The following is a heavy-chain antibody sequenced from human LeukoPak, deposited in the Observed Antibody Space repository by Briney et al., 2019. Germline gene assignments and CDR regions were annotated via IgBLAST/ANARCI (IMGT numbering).Heavy chain of an antibody. CDR1: GGSISSYY. J-gene: IGHJ3*02. CDR2: IYYSGST. D-gene: IGHD3-10*01. V-gene: IGHV4-59*01. Sequence: SETLSLTCTVSGGSISSYYWSWIRQPPGKGLEWIGYIYYSGSTNYNPSLKSRVTISVDTSKNQFSLKLSSVTAADTAVYYCARGGLILWFGELWPDAFDIWGQGTMVTVSS. CDR3: ARGGLILWFGELWPDAFDI.